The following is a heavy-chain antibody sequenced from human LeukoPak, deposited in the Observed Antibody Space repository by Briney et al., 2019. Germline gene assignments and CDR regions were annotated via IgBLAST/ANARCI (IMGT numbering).Heavy chain of an antibody. J-gene: IGHJ6*03. CDR3: AREKTGYDYYYMDV. CDR2: IKQDGSEK. Sequence: PGGSLRLSCAASGFPFSHYWMIWVRQAPGKGLEWVANIKQDGSEKKYLDSVKGRFTISRDNAKNSMYLQMNSLRAEDTAVYYCAREKTGYDYYYMDVWGKGTTVTVSS. D-gene: IGHD1-1*01. CDR1: GFPFSHYW. V-gene: IGHV3-7*01.